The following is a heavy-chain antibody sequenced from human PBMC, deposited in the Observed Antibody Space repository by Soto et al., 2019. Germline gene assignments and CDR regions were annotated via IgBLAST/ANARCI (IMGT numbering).Heavy chain of an antibody. CDR1: GFTFSSYA. Sequence: EVQLLESGGGLVQPGGSLRLSCAASGFTFSSYAMSWVRQAPGKGLELVSAITGSGGSTNYADSVKGRFTISRDNSKNTLYLQMNSLSAEDTALYYCATAMNHYSPRGVDYWGQGTLVTVSS. CDR2: ITGSGGST. J-gene: IGHJ4*02. V-gene: IGHV3-23*01. D-gene: IGHD2-21*01. CDR3: ATAMNHYSPRGVDY.